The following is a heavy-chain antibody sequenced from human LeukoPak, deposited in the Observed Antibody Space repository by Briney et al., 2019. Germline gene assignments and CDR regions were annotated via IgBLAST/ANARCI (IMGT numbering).Heavy chain of an antibody. D-gene: IGHD3-10*01. V-gene: IGHV5-10-1*01. CDR3: ARLSWMVQEVTPDL. CDR1: GYSFTSYW. Sequence: GGSLKISCKASGYSFTSYWISWVRQKPGKGLEWMGKIDPSDSNSKYSPSFEDHVTISADRSRTTAYLQWSSLEASDTAMYFCARLSWMVQEVTPDLWGQGTLVTVSS. J-gene: IGHJ5*02. CDR2: IDPSDSNS.